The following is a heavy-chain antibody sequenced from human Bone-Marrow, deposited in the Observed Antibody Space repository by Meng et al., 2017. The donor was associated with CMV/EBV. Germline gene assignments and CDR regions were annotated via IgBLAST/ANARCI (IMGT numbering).Heavy chain of an antibody. Sequence: GESLKISCAASGFTFSDYYMSWIRQAPGKGLEWVSYISSSGSTIYYADSVKGRFTISRDNAKNSLYLQMNSLRPEDTAVYFCARARGYCSSTTCSNYYFDNWGQGTRVTVSS. D-gene: IGHD2-2*01. CDR2: ISSSGSTI. CDR1: GFTFSDYY. J-gene: IGHJ4*02. V-gene: IGHV3-11*04. CDR3: ARARGYCSSTTCSNYYFDN.